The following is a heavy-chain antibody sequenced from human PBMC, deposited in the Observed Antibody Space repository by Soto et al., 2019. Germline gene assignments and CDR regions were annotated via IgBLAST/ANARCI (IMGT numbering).Heavy chain of an antibody. V-gene: IGHV3-23*01. CDR2: IRGSGGST. Sequence: GGSLRLSCAASGFTFSSYAMSFVRQSPGKGLEWVSAIRGSGGSTYYADSVKGLFTISRDNSKNTLYLQMNSLRAEDTAVYYCAKDGAFSSDLNYYYYYGMDVWGQGTTVTVSS. D-gene: IGHD6-19*01. CDR3: AKDGAFSSDLNYYYYYGMDV. CDR1: GFTFSSYA. J-gene: IGHJ6*02.